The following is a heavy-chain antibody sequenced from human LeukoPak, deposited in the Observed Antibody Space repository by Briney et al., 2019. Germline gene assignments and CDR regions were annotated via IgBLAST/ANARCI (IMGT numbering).Heavy chain of an antibody. CDR2: IYYSRST. J-gene: IGHJ4*02. CDR1: GGSISSNNW. CDR3: ARASRTGLGIGSFDY. D-gene: IGHD7-27*01. Sequence: PSETLSLTRAVSGGSISSNNWWSWVRQPPGKGLEWIGSIYYSRSTYYNPSLKSRVTISVDTSKNQFSLKLSSVTAADTAVYYCARASRTGLGIGSFDYWGQGTLVTVSS. V-gene: IGHV4-4*02.